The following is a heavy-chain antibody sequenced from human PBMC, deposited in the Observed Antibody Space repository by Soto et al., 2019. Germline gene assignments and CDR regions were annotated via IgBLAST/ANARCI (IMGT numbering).Heavy chain of an antibody. CDR2: IWYDGSNK. Sequence: GGSLRLSCAASGFTFSSYGMHWVRQAPGKGLEWVAVIWYDGSNKYYADSVKGRFTISRDNSKNTLYLQMNSLRAEDTAVYYCARPQGYGYGGAFDIWGQGTMVTVSS. CDR3: ARPQGYGYGGAFDI. J-gene: IGHJ3*02. D-gene: IGHD5-18*01. V-gene: IGHV3-33*01. CDR1: GFTFSSYG.